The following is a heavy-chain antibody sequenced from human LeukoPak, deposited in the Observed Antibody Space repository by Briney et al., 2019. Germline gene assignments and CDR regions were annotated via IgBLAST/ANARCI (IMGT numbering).Heavy chain of an antibody. Sequence: SVKVSCKASGGTFSSYAISWVRQAPGQGLEWMGRIIPILGIANYAQKFQGRVTITADKSTSTAYMELRSLRSDDTAVYYCARGIQSHYYGMDVWGQGTTVTVSS. V-gene: IGHV1-69*04. CDR3: ARGIQSHYYGMDV. J-gene: IGHJ6*02. CDR2: IIPILGIA. CDR1: GGTFSSYA.